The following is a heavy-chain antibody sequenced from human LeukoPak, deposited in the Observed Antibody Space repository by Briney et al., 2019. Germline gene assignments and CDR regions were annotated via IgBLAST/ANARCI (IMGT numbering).Heavy chain of an antibody. CDR2: IYYSGST. D-gene: IGHD3-3*01. J-gene: IGHJ6*02. V-gene: IGHV4-30-4*01. Sequence: SQTLSLTCTVSGGSISSGDYYWSWIRQPPGKGLEWIGYIYYSGSTYYNPSLKSRVTISVDTSNHQFSLKLSSVTAADTAVYYCARASYYDFWSGYYGYYYYGMDVWGQGTTVTVSS. CDR3: ARASYYDFWSGYYGYYYYGMDV. CDR1: GGSISSGDYY.